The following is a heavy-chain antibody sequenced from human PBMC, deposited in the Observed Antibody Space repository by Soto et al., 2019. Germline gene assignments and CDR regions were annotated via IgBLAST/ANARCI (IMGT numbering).Heavy chain of an antibody. CDR2: ISAYNGNT. Sequence: ASVKVSCKASGYTFTSYGISWVRQAPGQGLEWMGWISAYNGNTNYAQKLQGRVTMTTDTSTSTAYMELSSLRSDDTAVYYCAGTRLTYYYYGMDVWGQGTKVTVSS. V-gene: IGHV1-18*01. CDR1: GYTFTSYG. J-gene: IGHJ6*02. D-gene: IGHD2-8*01. CDR3: AGTRLTYYYYGMDV.